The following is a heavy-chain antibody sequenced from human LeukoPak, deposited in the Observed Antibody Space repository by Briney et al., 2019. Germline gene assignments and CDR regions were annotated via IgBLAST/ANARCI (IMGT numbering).Heavy chain of an antibody. V-gene: IGHV1-18*01. J-gene: IGHJ5*02. Sequence: GASVKVSCKASGYTFTSYGISWVRQAPGQGLERMGWISAYNGNTNYAQKLQGRVTMTTDTSTSTAYMELRSLRSDDTAVYYCARFPYCSSTSCWNWFDPWGQGTLVTVSS. D-gene: IGHD2-2*01. CDR2: ISAYNGNT. CDR3: ARFPYCSSTSCWNWFDP. CDR1: GYTFTSYG.